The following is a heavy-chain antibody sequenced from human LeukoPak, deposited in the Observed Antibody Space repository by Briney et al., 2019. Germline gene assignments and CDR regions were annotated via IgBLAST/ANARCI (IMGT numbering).Heavy chain of an antibody. J-gene: IGHJ4*02. CDR3: ARANVDIVATIHLDY. D-gene: IGHD5-12*01. CDR1: GFTFSDYY. Sequence: PGGSLRLSCAASGFTFSDYYMSWIRQAPGKGLEWVSYISSSGSTIYYADSVKGRFTISRDNAKNSLYLQMNSLRAEDTAVCYCARANVDIVATIHLDYWGQGTLVTVSS. V-gene: IGHV3-11*01. CDR2: ISSSGSTI.